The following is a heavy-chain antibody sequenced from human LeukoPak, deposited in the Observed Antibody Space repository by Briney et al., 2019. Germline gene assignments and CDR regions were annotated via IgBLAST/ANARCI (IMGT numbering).Heavy chain of an antibody. V-gene: IGHV1-2*02. J-gene: IGHJ3*02. CDR1: GYTFTGYY. Sequence: GSVKVSCKASGYTFTGYYMHWVRQAPGQGLEWMGWINPNSGGTSYAQKFQGRVTMTRDTSISTAYMELSRLRSDDTAVYYCARTGPADYYDSSGYDLYAFDIWGQGTMVTVSS. CDR3: ARTGPADYYDSSGYDLYAFDI. D-gene: IGHD3-22*01. CDR2: INPNSGGT.